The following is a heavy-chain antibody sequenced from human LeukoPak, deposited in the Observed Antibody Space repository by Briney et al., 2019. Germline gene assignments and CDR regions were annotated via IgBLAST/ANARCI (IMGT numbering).Heavy chain of an antibody. CDR1: GFSFSRYA. CDR2: ISSDGRDK. V-gene: IGHV3-30*03. CDR3: ARDRLPDLVHCFDS. J-gene: IGHJ4*02. Sequence: GRSLRLSCAASGFSFSRYAMHWVRQAPGKGLEWVAVISSDGRDKHHADSVKGRFTISRDNSKNTLYLQMNSLRAEDTAVYYCARDRLPDLVHCFDSWGQGTLVTVSS.